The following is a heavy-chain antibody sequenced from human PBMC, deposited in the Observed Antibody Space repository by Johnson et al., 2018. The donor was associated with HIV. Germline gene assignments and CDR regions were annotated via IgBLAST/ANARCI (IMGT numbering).Heavy chain of an antibody. D-gene: IGHD6-19*01. V-gene: IGHV3-30*02. CDR2: IRSDGSNK. J-gene: IGHJ3*02. CDR3: AKSESGWYPIRAFDI. CDR1: GFIFSTYG. Sequence: QVQLVESGGGVVQPGGSLRLSCAASGFIFSTYGMHWVRQAPGQGLAWVAFIRSDGSNKYYVASVKGRFTISRDNSKNTLYLQMNSLRAEDTAMYYCAKSESGWYPIRAFDIWGQGTMVTVSS.